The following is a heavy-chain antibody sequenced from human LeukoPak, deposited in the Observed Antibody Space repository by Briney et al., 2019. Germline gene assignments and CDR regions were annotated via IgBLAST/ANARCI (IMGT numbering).Heavy chain of an antibody. CDR1: GFTVRNYY. Sequence: GGSLRLSCAASGFTVRNYYMSWVRQAPGKGLEWVSIIYPGGTTYYADSLKGRITISRDNSENKVYLQMSSLRAEDTAIYYCARMQGFCTSSSCYPRAFDIWGQGTMVSVSS. CDR2: IYPGGTT. CDR3: ARMQGFCTSSSCYPRAFDI. D-gene: IGHD2-2*01. J-gene: IGHJ3*02. V-gene: IGHV3-53*01.